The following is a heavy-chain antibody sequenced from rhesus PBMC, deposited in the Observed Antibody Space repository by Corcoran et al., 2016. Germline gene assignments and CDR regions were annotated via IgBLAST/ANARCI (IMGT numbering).Heavy chain of an antibody. D-gene: IGHD1-20*01. J-gene: IGHJ5-2*02. CDR3: ASSSWNNYNSLDV. CDR2: IYSNCEIT. Sequence: QVQLQESGPGVVKPSETLSRTCAVSGGTISRGYYYWTRLRPPPGKGLEWIGGIYSNCEITNYNPSLKSRVTISKDTSKNQFSLKLSSVTAADTAVYYCASSSWNNYNSLDVWGRGVLVTVSS. V-gene: IGHV4S12*01. CDR1: GGTISRGYYY.